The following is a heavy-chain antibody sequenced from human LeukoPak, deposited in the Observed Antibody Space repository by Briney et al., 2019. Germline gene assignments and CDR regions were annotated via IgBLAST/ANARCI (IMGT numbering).Heavy chain of an antibody. J-gene: IGHJ6*03. CDR3: ARCGRNNRGYYYMED. D-gene: IGHD2/OR15-2a*01. Sequence: SETLSLTCTVSVGSISGYSWGWIRQPPGKGLEWIGYTHYSGSSNYNPSLKSRVTISVDTSKNQFSLKVSSVTAADTAVYYCARCGRNNRGYYYMEDWGKGTTVTVSS. V-gene: IGHV4-59*01. CDR1: VGSISGYS. CDR2: THYSGSS.